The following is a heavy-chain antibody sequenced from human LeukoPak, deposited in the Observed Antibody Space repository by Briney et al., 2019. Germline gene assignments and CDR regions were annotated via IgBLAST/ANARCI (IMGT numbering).Heavy chain of an antibody. V-gene: IGHV3-21*01. CDR2: ISSSSSYI. Sequence: GGSLRLSCAASGFTFSSYSMNWVRQAPGKGLEWVSSISSSSSYIYYADSVKGRFTISRDNAKNSLYLQMNSLRAEDTAVYYCAREWYSSSWYEYYFDYWGQGTLVTVSS. CDR1: GFTFSSYS. CDR3: AREWYSSSWYEYYFDY. J-gene: IGHJ4*02. D-gene: IGHD6-13*01.